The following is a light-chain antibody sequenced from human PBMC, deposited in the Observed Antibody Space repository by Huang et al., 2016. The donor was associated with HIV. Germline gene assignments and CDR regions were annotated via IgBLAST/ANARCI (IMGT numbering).Light chain of an antibody. J-gene: IGKJ4*01. CDR3: QQYGSSPLT. CDR2: AAS. CDR1: QSLSSIY. Sequence: EIVFTQYPATLSLSPGERATLSCGSSQSLSSIYLAWYQQKPGLAPRLHIYAASNRATVIPARFSGSGSGTDFTLTISRLEPEDFAVYYCQQYGSSPLTFGGGTKVEIK. V-gene: IGKV3D-20*01.